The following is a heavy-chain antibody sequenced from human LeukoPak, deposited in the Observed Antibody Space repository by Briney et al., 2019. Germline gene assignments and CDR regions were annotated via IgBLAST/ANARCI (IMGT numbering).Heavy chain of an antibody. V-gene: IGHV4-59*01. CDR2: IYYSGST. D-gene: IGHD6-19*01. J-gene: IGHJ3*02. Sequence: SETLSLTCTVSGGSISRYYWSWIRQPPGKGLEWIGYIYYSGSTNYNPSLKSRVTISVDTSKNQFSLKLSSVTAADTAVYYCARWSIAVAGSWAFDIWGQGTMVTVSS. CDR1: GGSISRYY. CDR3: ARWSIAVAGSWAFDI.